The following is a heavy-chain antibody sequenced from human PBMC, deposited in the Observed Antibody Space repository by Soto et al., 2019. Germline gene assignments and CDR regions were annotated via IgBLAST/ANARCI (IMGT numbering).Heavy chain of an antibody. D-gene: IGHD2-15*01. J-gene: IGHJ6*03. CDR2: IYYSGST. CDR1: GGSISSSSYY. Sequence: SETLSLTCTVSGGSISSSSYYWGWIRQPPGKGLEWIGSIYYSGSTYYNPSLKSRVTISVDTSKNQSSLKLSPVTAADTAVYYSARLGYCSGGSCVRTRYMDVWGKGTTVTVSS. CDR3: ARLGYCSGGSCVRTRYMDV. V-gene: IGHV4-39*01.